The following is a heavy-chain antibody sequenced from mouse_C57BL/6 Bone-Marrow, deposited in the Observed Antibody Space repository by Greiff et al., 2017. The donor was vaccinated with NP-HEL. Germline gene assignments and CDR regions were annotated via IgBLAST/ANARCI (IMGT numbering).Heavy chain of an antibody. Sequence: EVQLQQSGPVLVKPGASVKMSCKASGYTFTDYYMNWVKQSHGKSLEWIGVINPYNGGTSYNQKFKGKATLTVDKSSSTAYMELNSLTSEDSAVYYCARKIYYGSSSLAYWGQGTLVTVSA. D-gene: IGHD1-1*01. CDR3: ARKIYYGSSSLAY. V-gene: IGHV1-19*01. J-gene: IGHJ3*01. CDR1: GYTFTDYY. CDR2: INPYNGGT.